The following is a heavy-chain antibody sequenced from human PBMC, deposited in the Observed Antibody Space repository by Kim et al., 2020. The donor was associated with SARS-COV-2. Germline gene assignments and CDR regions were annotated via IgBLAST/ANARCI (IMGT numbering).Heavy chain of an antibody. CDR2: NK. D-gene: IGHD2-21*01. V-gene: IGHV3-30*01. J-gene: IGHJ5*02. CDR3: ARGGSDGLDP. Sequence: NKNYVNSVKGRFTISRDNSKNTLYLQMNSLRAEDTAVYYCARGGSDGLDPWGQGTLVTVSS.